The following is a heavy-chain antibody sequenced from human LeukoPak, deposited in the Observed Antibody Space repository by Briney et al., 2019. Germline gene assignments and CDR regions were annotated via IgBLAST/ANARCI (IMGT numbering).Heavy chain of an antibody. V-gene: IGHV3-21*01. J-gene: IGHJ4*02. CDR2: ISSSSSYI. CDR3: ASSIVGVADY. Sequence: GGSLRLSCAASGFTFSSYSMNWVRQAPGKGLEWVSSISSSSSYIYYADSVKGRFTISRDNAKNSLYLQMNSLRAKDTAVYYCASSIVGVADYWGQGTLVTVSS. D-gene: IGHD1-26*01. CDR1: GFTFSSYS.